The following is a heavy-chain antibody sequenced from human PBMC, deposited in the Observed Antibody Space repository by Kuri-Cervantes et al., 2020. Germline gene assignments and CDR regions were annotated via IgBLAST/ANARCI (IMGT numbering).Heavy chain of an antibody. D-gene: IGHD4-17*01. V-gene: IGHV3-30-3*01. CDR2: ISYDGSNK. Sequence: GGSLRLSCAASGFTFSSYAMHWVRQAPGKGLEWVAVISYDGSNKYYADSVKGRFTISRDNSKNTLYLQMNSLRAEDTAVYYCAIQRTTVKTWDAFDIWGQGTTVTVSS. J-gene: IGHJ3*02. CDR3: AIQRTTVKTWDAFDI. CDR1: GFTFSSYA.